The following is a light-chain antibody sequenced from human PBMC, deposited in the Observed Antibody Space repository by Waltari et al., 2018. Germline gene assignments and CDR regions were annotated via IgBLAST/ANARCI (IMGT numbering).Light chain of an antibody. Sequence: QSALTQPASVSGSPGQSITISCTGTSSDVGSYKLVSWYQQHPGKAPRLMIYADSNRPSGTSTRFAGSNSGNTASLTISGLQAEDEAAYYCCSYAGSSTVKFGEGTYLTVL. CDR3: CSYAGSSTVK. CDR1: SSDVGSYKL. CDR2: ADS. V-gene: IGLV2-23*01. J-gene: IGLJ2*01.